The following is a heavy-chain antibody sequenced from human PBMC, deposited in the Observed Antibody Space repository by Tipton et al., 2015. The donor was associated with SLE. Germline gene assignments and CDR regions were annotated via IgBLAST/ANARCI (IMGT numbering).Heavy chain of an antibody. CDR3: ARGMITGTNYYYMDV. J-gene: IGHJ6*03. CDR1: GFTFSNYA. Sequence: SLRLSCAASGFTFSNYAMGWVRQAPGKGLEWVSSIYSGATSTYYADSVKGRFTISRDNSKNTLHLQMNTLRAEDTAVYFCARGMITGTNYYYMDVWGRGTTVTVSS. D-gene: IGHD1-7*01. V-gene: IGHV3-23*03. CDR2: IYSGATST.